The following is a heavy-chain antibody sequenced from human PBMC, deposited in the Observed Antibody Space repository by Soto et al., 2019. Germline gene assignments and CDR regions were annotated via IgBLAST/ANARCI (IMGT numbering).Heavy chain of an antibody. CDR1: GYTFTHYW. J-gene: IGHJ6*02. D-gene: IGHD4-17*01. CDR2: IYAGDSST. Sequence: PGGSLKISCKGSGYTFTHYWIGWVRQMPGKGLEWMGIIYAGDSSTRYSPSFQGQVIMSVDKSINTAYLQWSSLKASDTAMYYCAKQSDYGENHYYYGMDVWGQGTTVTVSS. CDR3: AKQSDYGENHYYYGMDV. V-gene: IGHV5-51*01.